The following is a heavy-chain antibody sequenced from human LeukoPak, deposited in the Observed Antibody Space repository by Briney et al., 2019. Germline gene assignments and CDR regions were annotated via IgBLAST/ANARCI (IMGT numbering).Heavy chain of an antibody. J-gene: IGHJ4*02. Sequence: GGSLRLSCAASGFTFRNSGIHWVRQAPGKGLEWVAAISYDGSNQYYADSVKGRFTISRDNSRNKLYLQMNSLRAEDSAVYHCAKAIETLLPDTADYWGQGTLVTVSS. CDR3: AKAIETLLPDTADY. D-gene: IGHD2-2*01. CDR2: ISYDGSNQ. CDR1: GFTFRNSG. V-gene: IGHV3-30*18.